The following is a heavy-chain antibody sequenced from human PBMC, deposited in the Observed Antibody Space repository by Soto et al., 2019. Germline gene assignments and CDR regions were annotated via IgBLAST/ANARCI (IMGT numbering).Heavy chain of an antibody. CDR3: AKGRIAARPGRSYYSYYYGMDV. CDR1: GFTFSSYA. V-gene: IGHV3-23*01. CDR2: ISGSGGST. J-gene: IGHJ6*02. D-gene: IGHD6-6*01. Sequence: GGSLRLSCAASGFTFSSYAMSWVRQAPGKGLEWVSAISGSGGSTYYADSVKGRFTISRDNSKNTLYLQMNSLSTEDTAVYYCAKGRIAARPGRSYYSYYYGMDVWGQGTTVTVSS.